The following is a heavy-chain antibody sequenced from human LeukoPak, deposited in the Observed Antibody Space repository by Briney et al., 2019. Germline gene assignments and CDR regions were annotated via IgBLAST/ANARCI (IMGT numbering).Heavy chain of an antibody. Sequence: SVTVSCKASGGTFSSYAISWVRQAPGPGLEWMGGIIPIFGTANYAQKFQGRVTINADESTSTAYMELSSLRSEDTSVYYCARDDPKGDWFDSWGQGTLVAVSS. D-gene: IGHD1-26*01. J-gene: IGHJ5*01. CDR2: IIPIFGTA. V-gene: IGHV1-69*13. CDR3: ARDDPKGDWFDS. CDR1: GGTFSSYA.